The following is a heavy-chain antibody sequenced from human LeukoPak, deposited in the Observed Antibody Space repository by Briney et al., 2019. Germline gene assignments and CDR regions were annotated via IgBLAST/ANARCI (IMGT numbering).Heavy chain of an antibody. CDR1: GFAFSAYA. CDR3: GRDPNGNYVGAFEF. CDR2: QTANSDDT. V-gene: IGHV3-23*01. Sequence: GGSLRLSCTASGFAFSAYAMTWVRQVPGKGLEWVSSQTANSDDTSYADSVRGRFTMSRDNSKNSLYLQMNNLRAEDTATYYCGRDPNGNYVGAFEFWGQGTLVTVS. J-gene: IGHJ3*01. D-gene: IGHD1-7*01.